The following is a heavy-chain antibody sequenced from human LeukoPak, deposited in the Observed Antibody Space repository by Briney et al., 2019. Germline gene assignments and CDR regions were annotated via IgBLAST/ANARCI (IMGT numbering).Heavy chain of an antibody. CDR2: IIPIFGTA. V-gene: IGHV1-69*06. CDR1: GYTFTSYD. J-gene: IGHJ4*02. D-gene: IGHD3-22*01. Sequence: AASVKVSCKASGYTFTSYDISWVRQAPGQGLEWMGGIIPIFGTANYAQKFQGRVTITADKSTSTAYMELSSLRSEDTAVYYCAGSDYYYDSSYYARGYFDYWGQGTLVTVSS. CDR3: AGSDYYYDSSYYARGYFDY.